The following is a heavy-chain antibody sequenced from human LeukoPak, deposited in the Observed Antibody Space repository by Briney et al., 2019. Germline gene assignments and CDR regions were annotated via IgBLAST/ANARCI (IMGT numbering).Heavy chain of an antibody. CDR1: GGSISSGDYC. Sequence: PSETLSLTCTVSGGSISSGDYCWSWIRQPPGKGLEWIGRLYSGGGTNYNPSLRSRVAMSVDASKNQFSLKLSSVTAADTAVYYCAREWGSVDYWGPGTLVTVSS. V-gene: IGHV4-61*02. CDR3: AREWGSVDY. D-gene: IGHD7-27*01. CDR2: LYSGGGT. J-gene: IGHJ4*02.